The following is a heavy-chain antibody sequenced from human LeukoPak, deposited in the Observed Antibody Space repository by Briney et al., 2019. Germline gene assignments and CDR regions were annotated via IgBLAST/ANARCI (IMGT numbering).Heavy chain of an antibody. CDR1: GYSFTTYW. V-gene: IGHV5-51*01. Sequence: GESLKISCKGSGYSFTTYWIAWVRQMPGKGLEWMGIIYPGDPDIRYSPSFQGQVTISVDKSISTAYLQWSSLKTSDTAMYYCARRPSGGSTWFDPWGQGTLVT. CDR3: ARRPSGGSTWFDP. CDR2: IYPGDPDI. D-gene: IGHD2-8*02. J-gene: IGHJ5*02.